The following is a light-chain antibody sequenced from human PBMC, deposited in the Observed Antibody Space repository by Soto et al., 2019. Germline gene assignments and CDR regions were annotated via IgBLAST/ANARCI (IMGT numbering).Light chain of an antibody. V-gene: IGKV4-1*01. CDR1: QSVLYSSNNKNY. CDR2: WAS. CDR3: QQYYSTPQT. Sequence: DIVMTQSPDSLAVSLGERATINCKSSQSVLYSSNNKNYLAWYQQKPGQPPKLLISWASTRESGVPDRFSGSGSGTDFTLTISSLQAEDVAVYYCQQYYSTPQTFGQGTKVDTK. J-gene: IGKJ1*01.